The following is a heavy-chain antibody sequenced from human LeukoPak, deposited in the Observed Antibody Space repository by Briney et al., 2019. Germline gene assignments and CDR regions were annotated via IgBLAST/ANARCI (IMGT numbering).Heavy chain of an antibody. Sequence: GGSLRLSCAASGFTFSSYGMHWVRQAPGKGLEWAAVISYDGSNKYYADSVKGRFTISRDNSKNTLYLQMNSLRAEDTAVYYCASEPYCSSTSCYAYWGQGTLVTVSS. CDR2: ISYDGSNK. CDR1: GFTFSSYG. V-gene: IGHV3-30*03. CDR3: ASEPYCSSTSCYAY. D-gene: IGHD2-2*01. J-gene: IGHJ4*02.